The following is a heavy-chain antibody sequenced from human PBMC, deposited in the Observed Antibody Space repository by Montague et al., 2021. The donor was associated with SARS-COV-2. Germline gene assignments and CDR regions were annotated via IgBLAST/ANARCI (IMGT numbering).Heavy chain of an antibody. D-gene: IGHD6-19*01. CDR3: ARDGSGWSRDL. Sequence: SLRLSCAASGFSVSPSSMSWVRQAPGRGLEWVSLYTFRTGFVAYAESLRGRFTISGDSAKNSLYLQMNSLRADDTAVYYCARDGSGWSRDLWGRGTLVTVSS. CDR1: GFSVSPSS. J-gene: IGHJ2*01. V-gene: IGHV3-21*04. CDR2: YTFRTGFV.